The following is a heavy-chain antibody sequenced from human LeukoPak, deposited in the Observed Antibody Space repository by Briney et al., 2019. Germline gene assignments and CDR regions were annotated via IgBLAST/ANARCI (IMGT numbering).Heavy chain of an antibody. D-gene: IGHD2-2*01. CDR3: ASGLIRVGPMDV. Sequence: SETLSLTCTVSGGSISSSSHYWGWIRQPPGKGLEWIGSIYYSGSTYYNPSLKSRVTMSVDTSKNQFSLKLSSVTAADTAVYYCASGLIRVGPMDVWGKGTTVTVSS. CDR1: GGSISSSSHY. J-gene: IGHJ6*03. V-gene: IGHV4-39*01. CDR2: IYYSGST.